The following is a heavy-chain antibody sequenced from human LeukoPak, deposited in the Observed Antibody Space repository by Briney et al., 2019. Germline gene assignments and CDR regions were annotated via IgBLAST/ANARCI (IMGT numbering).Heavy chain of an antibody. V-gene: IGHV4-39*01. J-gene: IGHJ6*02. Sequence: SETLSLTCTVSGGSISSSSYYWGWIRQPPGKGLAWIGSIYYSGSTYYNPSLKSRVTISVDTSKNQFSLKLSSVTAADTAVYYCARAAAGSYYYYGMDVWGQGTTVTVSS. CDR2: IYYSGST. CDR3: ARAAAGSYYYYGMDV. CDR1: GGSISSSSYY. D-gene: IGHD6-13*01.